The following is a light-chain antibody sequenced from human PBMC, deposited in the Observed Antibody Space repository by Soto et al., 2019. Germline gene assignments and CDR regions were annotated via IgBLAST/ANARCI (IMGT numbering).Light chain of an antibody. CDR3: QQYNSYSGT. Sequence: DIQMTQSPSTLSASVGERVTITCRASQSISSWLAWYQQKPGKAPKLLIYKASSLESGVPSRFSGSGSGTEITLTISSLQPDDFATYYCQQYNSYSGTFGQGTKVDI. J-gene: IGKJ1*01. V-gene: IGKV1-5*03. CDR1: QSISSW. CDR2: KAS.